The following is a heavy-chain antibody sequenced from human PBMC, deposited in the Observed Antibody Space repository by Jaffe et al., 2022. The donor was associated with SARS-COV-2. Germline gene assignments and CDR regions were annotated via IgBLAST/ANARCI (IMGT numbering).Heavy chain of an antibody. J-gene: IGHJ6*02. CDR3: TTTFTTVAPYYYYYYGMDV. D-gene: IGHD2-15*01. V-gene: IGHV3-15*01. CDR2: IKSKTDGGTT. CDR1: GFTFSNAW. Sequence: EVQLVESGGGLVKPGGSLRLSCAASGFTFSNAWMSWVRQAPGKGLEWVGRIKSKTDGGTTDYAAPVKGRFTISRDDSKNTLYLQMNSLKTEDTAVYYCTTTFTTVAPYYYYYYGMDVWGQGTTVTVSS.